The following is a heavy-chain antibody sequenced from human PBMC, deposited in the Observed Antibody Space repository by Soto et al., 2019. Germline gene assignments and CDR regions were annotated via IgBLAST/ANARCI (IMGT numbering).Heavy chain of an antibody. Sequence: QVQLVQSGAEVKKPGSSVKVSCKASGGTFSSYAISWVRQAPGQGLEWMGGIIPIFGTANYAQKFQGRVTITADKSTSTAYMELSSLRSEDTAVYYCAPHGWVRGVIGQGWFDPWGQGTLVTVSS. D-gene: IGHD3-10*01. CDR1: GGTFSSYA. CDR2: IIPIFGTA. J-gene: IGHJ5*02. V-gene: IGHV1-69*06. CDR3: APHGWVRGVIGQGWFDP.